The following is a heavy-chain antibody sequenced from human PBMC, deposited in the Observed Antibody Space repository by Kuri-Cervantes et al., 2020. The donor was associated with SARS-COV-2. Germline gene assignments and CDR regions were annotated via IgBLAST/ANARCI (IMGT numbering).Heavy chain of an antibody. J-gene: IGHJ3*02. V-gene: IGHV3-23*01. D-gene: IGHD1-1*01. CDR3: AAELADAFDI. CDR1: GFTFSSYA. CDR2: ISGSGGST. Sequence: ETLSLTCAASGFTFSSYAMSWVRLAPGKGLEWVSAISGSGGSTYYADSVKGRFTIYRDNSKNTLYLQMNSLRAEDTAVYYCAAELADAFDIWGQGTMVTVSS.